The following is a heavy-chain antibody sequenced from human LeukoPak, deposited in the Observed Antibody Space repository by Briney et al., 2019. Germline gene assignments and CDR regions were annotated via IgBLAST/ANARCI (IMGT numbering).Heavy chain of an antibody. CDR2: IKQDGSEK. CDR1: GFTFSNYW. J-gene: IGHJ4*02. CDR3: ARHYDSSGYLDY. Sequence: PGGSLRLSCAASGFTFSNYWMSWVRQAPGKGLEWVANIKQDGSEKYYVNSVKGRFTISRDNAKNSLYLQMNSLRAEDTAIYYCARHYDSSGYLDYWGQGTLVTVSS. D-gene: IGHD3-22*01. V-gene: IGHV3-7*01.